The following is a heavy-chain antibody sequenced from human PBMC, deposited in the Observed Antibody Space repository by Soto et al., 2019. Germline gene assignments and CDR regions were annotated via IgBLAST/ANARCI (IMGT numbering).Heavy chain of an antibody. D-gene: IGHD5-18*01. J-gene: IGHJ4*02. V-gene: IGHV3-64D*06. CDR3: VKDSSRSYGSFDY. Sequence: PGGCMRLSLSASVFPFSSYSMHWVRQAPGKGLEYVSAISSNGGSTYYADSVKGRFTISRDNSKNTLYLQMSSLRAEDTAVYYCVKDSSRSYGSFDYWGQGTLVNVSS. CDR2: ISSNGGST. CDR1: VFPFSSYS.